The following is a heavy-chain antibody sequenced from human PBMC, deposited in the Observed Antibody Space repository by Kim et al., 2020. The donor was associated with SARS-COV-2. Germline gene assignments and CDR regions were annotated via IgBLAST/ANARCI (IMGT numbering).Heavy chain of an antibody. CDR3: ARWGRLWGVIGSQYYYYGMDV. Sequence: SETLSLTCAVYGGSFSGYYWSWIRQPPGKGLEWIGEINHSGSTNYNPSLKSRVTISVDTSKNQFSLKLSSVTAADTAVYYCARWGRLWGVIGSQYYYYGMDVWGQGTTVTVSS. CDR2: INHSGST. J-gene: IGHJ6*02. CDR1: GGSFSGYY. D-gene: IGHD3-10*01. V-gene: IGHV4-34*01.